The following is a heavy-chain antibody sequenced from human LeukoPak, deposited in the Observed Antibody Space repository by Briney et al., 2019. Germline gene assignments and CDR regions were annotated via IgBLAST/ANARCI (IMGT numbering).Heavy chain of an antibody. J-gene: IGHJ4*02. CDR1: GSTFSSYN. V-gene: IGHV3-48*02. Sequence: GGSLRLSCAASGSTFSSYNMNWVRQAPGKGLEWVSYITSSSSTIYYADSVKGRFTISRDNAKTSLFLQMNSLRDEDTAVYYCARDMYYGDYEIDYWGQGTLVTVSS. CDR2: ITSSSSTI. D-gene: IGHD4-17*01. CDR3: ARDMYYGDYEIDY.